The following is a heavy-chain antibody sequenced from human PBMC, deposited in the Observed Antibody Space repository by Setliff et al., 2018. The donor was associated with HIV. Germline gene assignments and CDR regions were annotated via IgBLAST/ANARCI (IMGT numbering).Heavy chain of an antibody. CDR3: ARDVEHMMDV. J-gene: IGHJ6*02. V-gene: IGHV1-69*05. CDR1: GDTFSNSL. CDR2: FIPLYGSR. Sequence: SVKVSCKASGDTFSNSLVTWVRQAPGQGLEWMGGFIPLYGSRNYAQRFQGRVTMTTDEVMSTAYMELTSLTPDDTAVYYCARDVEHMMDVWGQGTTVTVSS.